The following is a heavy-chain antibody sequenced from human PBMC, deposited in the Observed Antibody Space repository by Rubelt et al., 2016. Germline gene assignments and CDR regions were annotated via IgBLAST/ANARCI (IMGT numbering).Heavy chain of an antibody. D-gene: IGHD1-26*01. V-gene: IGHV1-18*01. Sequence: QVQLVQSGAEVKKPGSSVKVSCKASGGTFSSYAISWVRQAPGQGLEWMGWISAYNGNTNCAQKLQGRVTMTTDTSTSTAYMGRRSLRSDDTAVYYCATDRVGATISRFDYWGQGTLVTVSS. J-gene: IGHJ4*02. CDR3: ATDRVGATISRFDY. CDR1: GGTFSSYA. CDR2: ISAYNGNT.